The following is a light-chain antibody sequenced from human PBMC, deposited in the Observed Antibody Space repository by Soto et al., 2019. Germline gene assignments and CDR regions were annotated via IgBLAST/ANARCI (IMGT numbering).Light chain of an antibody. J-gene: IGKJ1*01. CDR1: QSVTSNY. CDR3: HQYGTSQT. Sequence: EMVLTQSPGTLSLSPGERATLSCRASQSVTSNYIAWYQQKPGQAPRLLIYGASSRATGIPDRFSGSGSGTDFSLTISRLEPEDFAVYYCHQYGTSQTFGHGTKVEVK. CDR2: GAS. V-gene: IGKV3-20*01.